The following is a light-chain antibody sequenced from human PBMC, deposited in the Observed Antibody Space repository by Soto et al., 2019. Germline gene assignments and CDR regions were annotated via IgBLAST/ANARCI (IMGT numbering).Light chain of an antibody. V-gene: IGKV1-39*01. Sequence: DIQMTQSPSSLSASVGDRVTITCRASQTIGIYLHWYQQKPGKAPKVLIHAASTLQSGVPSRFSGSGSGTDFTLTITNLQPEDFATYYCQQTYSTPLYTFGQGTKLEIK. CDR1: QTIGIY. CDR2: AAS. CDR3: QQTYSTPLYT. J-gene: IGKJ2*01.